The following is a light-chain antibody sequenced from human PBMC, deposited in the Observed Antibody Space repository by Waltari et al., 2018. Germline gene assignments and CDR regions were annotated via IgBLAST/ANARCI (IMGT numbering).Light chain of an antibody. J-gene: IGKJ4*01. Sequence: DIQMTQSPSSLSASVGDRVTITCQASQDISNYLNWYQQKPGKAPKLLIYDASNLETGVPSRCSGSGSGTEFTVTISSLQPEDIATYYCQQYDNLPLTFGGGTKVEIK. CDR1: QDISNY. V-gene: IGKV1-33*01. CDR3: QQYDNLPLT. CDR2: DAS.